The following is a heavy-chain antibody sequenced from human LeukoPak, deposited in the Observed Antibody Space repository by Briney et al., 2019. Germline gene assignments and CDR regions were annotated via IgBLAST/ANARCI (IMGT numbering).Heavy chain of an antibody. CDR1: GFTFSSYA. CDR3: AREEYRGVYFDY. CDR2: ISYDGSNK. J-gene: IGHJ4*02. Sequence: GVSLRLSCAASGFTFSSYAMHWVRQAPDKGLEWVAVISYDGSNKYYAHSVKGRFTISRDNSKNTLHLQMNSLRAEDTAVYYCAREEYRGVYFDYWGQGTLVTVSS. D-gene: IGHD2-8*02. V-gene: IGHV3-30-3*01.